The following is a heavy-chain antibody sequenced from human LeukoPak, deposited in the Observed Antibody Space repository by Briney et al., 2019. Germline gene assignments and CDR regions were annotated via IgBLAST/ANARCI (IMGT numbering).Heavy chain of an antibody. CDR1: GFIFHSHA. V-gene: IGHV3-23*01. D-gene: IGHD3-16*01. CDR2: ISGSGGST. Sequence: GGSLRLSCAASGFIFHSHAMSWVRQAPGKGLEWVSAISGSGGSTFYADSVRGRFIISRDNSKNTVYLQMSSLRAEDTALYYCAKDNDYTYNYFDYWGQGTLVTVSS. CDR3: AKDNDYTYNYFDY. J-gene: IGHJ4*02.